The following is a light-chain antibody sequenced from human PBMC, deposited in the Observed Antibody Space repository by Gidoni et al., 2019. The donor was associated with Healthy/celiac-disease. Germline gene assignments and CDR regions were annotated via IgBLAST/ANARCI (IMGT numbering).Light chain of an antibody. CDR2: WAS. CDR3: QQYYSTPWT. CDR1: QSVLYSSNNKNY. Sequence: DIVMTQSPDSLAVSLGERATINCKSSQSVLYSSNNKNYLAWYQQKPGQPPKLFIYWASTRASGVPDRVSGSGSWTDFTLTLSSLPAEDVAVYYCQQYYSTPWTFGQGTKVEIK. V-gene: IGKV4-1*01. J-gene: IGKJ1*01.